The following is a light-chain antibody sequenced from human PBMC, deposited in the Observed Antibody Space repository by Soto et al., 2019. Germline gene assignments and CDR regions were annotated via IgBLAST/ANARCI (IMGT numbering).Light chain of an antibody. CDR2: KAS. Sequence: DIQMTQSPSTLSASVGDRVTITCRASQSISSWLAWYQQKPGKAPNLLIYKASSSESGVPSRFSGSGSGTEFTLTISSLQPDDSATYYCQQYESGLTFGQGTKVEIK. J-gene: IGKJ1*01. CDR1: QSISSW. CDR3: QQYESGLT. V-gene: IGKV1-5*03.